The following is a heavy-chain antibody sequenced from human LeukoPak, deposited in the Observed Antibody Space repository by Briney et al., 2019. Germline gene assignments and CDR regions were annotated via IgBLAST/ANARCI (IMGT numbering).Heavy chain of an antibody. J-gene: IGHJ3*02. CDR3: AKDRLGALLYFEI. CDR1: GFTFSSYG. V-gene: IGHV3-23*01. CDR2: VSGSGGTT. Sequence: PGGTLRLSCAVSGFTFSSYGMSWVRQAPGKGLEWVSGVSGSGGTTYYADSVKGRFTISRDNSKNTLYLQMNSLRAEDTAVYYCAKDRLGALLYFEIWGQGTMVTVSS. D-gene: IGHD3-10*01.